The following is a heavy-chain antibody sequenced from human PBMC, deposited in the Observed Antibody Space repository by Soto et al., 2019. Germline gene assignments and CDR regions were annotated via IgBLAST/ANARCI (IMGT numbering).Heavy chain of an antibody. V-gene: IGHV3-21*01. Sequence: PGGSLRLSCAASGFTFSSYSMNWVRQAPGKGLEWVSSISSSSSYIYYADSVKGRFTISRDNAKNSLYLQMNSLRAEDTAVYYCARDLEATISSPGYWGQGTLVTVSS. J-gene: IGHJ4*02. CDR1: GFTFSSYS. CDR2: ISSSSSYI. CDR3: ARDLEATISSPGY. D-gene: IGHD5-12*01.